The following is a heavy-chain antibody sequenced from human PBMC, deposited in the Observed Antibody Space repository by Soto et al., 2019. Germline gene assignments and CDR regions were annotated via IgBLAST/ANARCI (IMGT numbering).Heavy chain of an antibody. J-gene: IGHJ6*02. CDR2: TRNKVTGYTT. D-gene: IGHD2-2*01. CDR1: GFTFSDHY. V-gene: IGHV3-72*01. CDR3: ARHQYCGRSNCYRTGMDV. Sequence: DVQLVESGGGLVQPGGSLRLSCAASGFTFSDHYMDWVRQAPGKGLEWVGRTRNKVTGYTTEYAASVKGRFTISRDDSKNSLYLQMNSLKTEDTAVYYCARHQYCGRSNCYRTGMDVWGQGTTVTVSS.